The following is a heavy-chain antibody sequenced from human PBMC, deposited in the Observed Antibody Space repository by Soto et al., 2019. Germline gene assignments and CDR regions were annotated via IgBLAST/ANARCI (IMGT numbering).Heavy chain of an antibody. Sequence: GASVKVSCKASGYTFTGYYIHWVREAPGQGLEWMGWINPQTGGTSYAQKFQGRVTLSRDTSINTAYLELSRLTFDDAAMYFCARERYQVISDGMDVWGQGTTVTVSS. CDR3: ARERYQVISDGMDV. V-gene: IGHV1-2*02. D-gene: IGHD2-2*01. CDR1: GYTFTGYY. CDR2: INPQTGGT. J-gene: IGHJ6*02.